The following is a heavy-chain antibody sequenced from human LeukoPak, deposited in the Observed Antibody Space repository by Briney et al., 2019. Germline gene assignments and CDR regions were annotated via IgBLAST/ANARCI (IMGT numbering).Heavy chain of an antibody. CDR3: AREGDYGDYPFDY. Sequence: VKVSCKASGGTFSSYAISWVRQAPGQGLEWMGGIIPIFGTANYAQKFQGRVTITADKSTSTAYMELSRLRSDDTAVYYCAREGDYGDYPFDYWGQGTLVTVSS. D-gene: IGHD4-17*01. J-gene: IGHJ4*02. CDR1: GGTFSSYA. CDR2: IIPIFGTA. V-gene: IGHV1-69*06.